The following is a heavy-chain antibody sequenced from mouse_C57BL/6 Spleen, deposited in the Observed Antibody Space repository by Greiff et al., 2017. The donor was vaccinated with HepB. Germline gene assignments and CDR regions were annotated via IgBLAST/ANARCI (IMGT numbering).Heavy chain of an antibody. J-gene: IGHJ2*01. Sequence: VQLQQSGAELMKPGASVKLSCKATGYTFTGYWIEWVKQRPGHGLEWIGEILPGSGSTNYNEKFKGKATFTADKSSNTAYMQLSSLTTEYSAIYYCAGGYYEYYFDYWGQGTTLTVSS. CDR1: GYTFTGYW. CDR2: ILPGSGST. D-gene: IGHD2-3*01. CDR3: AGGYYEYYFDY. V-gene: IGHV1-9*01.